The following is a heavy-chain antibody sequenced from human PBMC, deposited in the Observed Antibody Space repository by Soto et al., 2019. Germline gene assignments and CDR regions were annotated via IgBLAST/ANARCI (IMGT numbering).Heavy chain of an antibody. Sequence: SSVKVSCKASGYTFSKYGIIWVRQAPGQGLEWMGWISAYNGDTNYAQKLQGRVTMTTDTSTSTVYMELRSLRSDDTAVYYCARGYGHDYWGQGTLVTVSS. CDR1: GYTFSKYG. D-gene: IGHD1-1*01. CDR3: ARGYGHDY. CDR2: ISAYNGDT. V-gene: IGHV1-18*01. J-gene: IGHJ4*02.